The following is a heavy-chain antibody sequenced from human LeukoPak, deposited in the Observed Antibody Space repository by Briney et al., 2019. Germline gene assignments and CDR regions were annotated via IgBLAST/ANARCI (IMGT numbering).Heavy chain of an antibody. V-gene: IGHV4-30-4*08. CDR2: IYYSGST. CDR1: GGSISSGDYY. D-gene: IGHD6-6*01. J-gene: IGHJ4*02. CDR3: ARAVGRIAARYFDY. Sequence: SQTLSLTCTVSGGSISSGDYYWSWIRQPPGKGLEWIGYIYYSGSTYYNPSLKSRVTISVDTSKNQFSLKLSSVTAADTAVYYCARAVGRIAARYFDYWGQGTLVTVSS.